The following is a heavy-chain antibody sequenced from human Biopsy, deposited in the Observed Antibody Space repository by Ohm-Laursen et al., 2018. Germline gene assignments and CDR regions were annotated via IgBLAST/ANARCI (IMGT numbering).Heavy chain of an antibody. CDR3: ARGMRYCTNAVCYKSGSGSYYRYYYRMDV. Sequence: TLSLTCSVYVGSFSGYYWSWIRQPPGKGLEWIGEIKHSGSTNYNPSLKSRVTISVDTSKNQFSLKLSSVTAADTAVYYCARGMRYCTNAVCYKSGSGSYYRYYYRMDVWGQRTTVTVSS. CDR1: VGSFSGYY. D-gene: IGHD2-8*01. CDR2: IKHSGST. V-gene: IGHV4-34*01. J-gene: IGHJ6*02.